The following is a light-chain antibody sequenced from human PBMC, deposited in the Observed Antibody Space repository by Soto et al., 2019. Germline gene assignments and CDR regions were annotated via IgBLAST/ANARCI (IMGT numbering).Light chain of an antibody. J-gene: IGLJ3*02. CDR1: SSDVGSYNY. CDR2: DVS. CDR3: SSYTTSSTHVV. Sequence: QSVLTQPASVSGSPGQSITISCTGTSSDVGSYNYVSWYQQYPGKAPKLLIYDVSNRPSGVSYRFSGSKSGNTASLSISGLQAGDVAVYYFSSYTTSSTHVVFGGGTKLTVL. V-gene: IGLV2-14*01.